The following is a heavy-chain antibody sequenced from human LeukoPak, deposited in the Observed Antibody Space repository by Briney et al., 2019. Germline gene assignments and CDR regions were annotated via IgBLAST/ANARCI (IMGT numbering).Heavy chain of an antibody. CDR2: MNPNSGNT. J-gene: IGHJ5*02. Sequence: GASVKVSCKASGYTFTSYDINWVRQATGQGLEWMGWMNPNSGNTGYAQKFQGRVTMTRNTSISTAYMELSSLRSEDTAVYYCARARYNWNGGKTPAFDPWGQGTLVTVSS. CDR3: ARARYNWNGGKTPAFDP. D-gene: IGHD1-1*01. V-gene: IGHV1-8*01. CDR1: GYTFTSYD.